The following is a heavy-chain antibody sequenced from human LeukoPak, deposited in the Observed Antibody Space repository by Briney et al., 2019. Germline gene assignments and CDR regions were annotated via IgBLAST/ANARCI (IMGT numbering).Heavy chain of an antibody. J-gene: IGHJ4*02. CDR2: ITHGGST. CDR3: ARGGWHSSSWYFDY. D-gene: IGHD6-13*01. Sequence: KPSETLSLTCTVSGGSISSYYWSWIRQPPGMGLEWIGEITHGGSTNHNPSLKSRVTISVDTSKNQFSLELNSVTAADTAVYYCARGGWHSSSWYFDYWGQGTLVTVSS. V-gene: IGHV4-34*01. CDR1: GGSISSYY.